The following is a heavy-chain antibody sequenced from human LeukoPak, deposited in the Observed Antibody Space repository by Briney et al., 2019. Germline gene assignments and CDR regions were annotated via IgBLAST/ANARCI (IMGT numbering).Heavy chain of an antibody. J-gene: IGHJ4*02. CDR1: GFTFSSHN. D-gene: IGHD5/OR15-5a*01. CDR2: ISDRSSYT. CDR3: ARDRIVDTGYSVVDY. V-gene: IGHV3-21*01. Sequence: GGSLRLSCAASGFTFSSHNMNWVRQAPGKGLEWVACISDRSSYTYYADSVRGRLTISRDNAKNSLYLQMNSLRAEDTAVYYCARDRIVDTGYSVVDYWGQGTLVTVSS.